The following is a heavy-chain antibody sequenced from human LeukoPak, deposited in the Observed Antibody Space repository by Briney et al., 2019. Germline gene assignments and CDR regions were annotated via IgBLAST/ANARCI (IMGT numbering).Heavy chain of an antibody. J-gene: IGHJ6*03. CDR3: ARVPITMTYYYYMDV. V-gene: IGHV1-18*01. Sequence: GASAKVSCKASGYTFTSYGISWVRQAPGQGLEWMGWISAYNGNTNYAQKLQGRVTMTTDTSTSTAYMELRSLRSDDTAVYYCARVPITMTYYYYMDVWGKGTTVTVSS. CDR1: GYTFTSYG. D-gene: IGHD3-22*01. CDR2: ISAYNGNT.